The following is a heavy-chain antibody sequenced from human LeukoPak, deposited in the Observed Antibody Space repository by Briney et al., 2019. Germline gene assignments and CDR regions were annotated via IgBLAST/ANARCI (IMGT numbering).Heavy chain of an antibody. J-gene: IGHJ4*02. CDR3: ALADYYDSSGYYYHRY. CDR2: IYYSGST. Sequence: SETLSLTSTVSGGSISIGGYYWSWIRQHPGKGLEWIGYIYYSGSTYYNPSLKSRVTISVDTSKNQFSLKLSSVTAADTAVYYCALADYYDSSGYYYHRYWGQGTLVTVSS. D-gene: IGHD3-22*01. CDR1: GGSISIGGYY. V-gene: IGHV4-31*03.